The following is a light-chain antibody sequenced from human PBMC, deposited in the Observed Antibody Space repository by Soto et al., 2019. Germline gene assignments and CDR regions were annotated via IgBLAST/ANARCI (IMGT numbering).Light chain of an antibody. Sequence: DIVMTQSPSSLSASVGDRVTITCRASQTIGANLNWYQQKPGKVPKLLIYAASSLQSGVPSRFNGSGSGTHFTLTISSLQPEDVATYYCQKYNGALWAFGQGTKVDIK. CDR2: AAS. V-gene: IGKV1-27*01. J-gene: IGKJ1*01. CDR3: QKYNGALWA. CDR1: QTIGAN.